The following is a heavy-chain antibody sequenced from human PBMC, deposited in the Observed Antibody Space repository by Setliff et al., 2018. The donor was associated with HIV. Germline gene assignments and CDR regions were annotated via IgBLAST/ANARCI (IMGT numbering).Heavy chain of an antibody. D-gene: IGHD3-22*01. J-gene: IGHJ5*02. CDR3: ARAYYDSSGYYFEGNWFDP. CDR2: ISSSSSYT. V-gene: IGHV3-11*05. Sequence: GGSLRLSCAASGFTFSDYYMSWIRQAPGKGLEWVSYISSSSSYTNYADSVKGRFTISRDNAKNSLYLQMNSLRAEDTAVYYCARAYYDSSGYYFEGNWFDPWGQGTLVTVSS. CDR1: GFTFSDYY.